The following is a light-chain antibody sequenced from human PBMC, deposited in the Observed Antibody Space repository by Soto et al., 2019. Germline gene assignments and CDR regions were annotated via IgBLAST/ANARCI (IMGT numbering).Light chain of an antibody. Sequence: QSALTQPASVSGSPGQSITISCTGTSSDVGSYNLVSWYQQHPGKAPKLMIYEGSKRPSGVSNRFSGSKSGNTASLTISGLQGEDEADYYLCSNGGSSPVVFRRGTQLPVL. CDR1: SSDVGSYNL. J-gene: IGLJ2*01. CDR2: EGS. V-gene: IGLV2-23*01. CDR3: CSNGGSSPVV.